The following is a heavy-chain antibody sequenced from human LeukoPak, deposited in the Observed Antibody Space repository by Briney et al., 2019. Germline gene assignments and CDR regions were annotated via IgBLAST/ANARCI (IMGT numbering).Heavy chain of an antibody. V-gene: IGHV3-7*05. J-gene: IGHJ4*02. D-gene: IGHD3-16*01. CDR3: ASDRFYFGV. Sequence: ARGSLRLSCAASGFTFSSYWMHWVRQAPGKGLEWVANIKLDGTEKYYVDSVKGRFTISRDNAKNSLYLQMNSLRAEDTAVYYCASDRFYFGVWGQGTRVTVSS. CDR1: GFTFSSYW. CDR2: IKLDGTEK.